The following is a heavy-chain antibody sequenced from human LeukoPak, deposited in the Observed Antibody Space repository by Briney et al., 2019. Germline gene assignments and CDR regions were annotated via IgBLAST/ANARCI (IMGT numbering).Heavy chain of an antibody. D-gene: IGHD3-10*01. J-gene: IGHJ4*01. CDR3: AKDRESGSGRSPY. CDR2: IYSSGAT. CDR1: GGSITSGGYY. Sequence: TPSETLSLTCTVSGGSITSGGYYWSWIRQRPGKGLEWIGYIYSSGATYYNPSLKSRVTMSVDTSKNQFSLKLSSVTAADTAVYYCAKDRESGSGRSPYWGQGTLVTVSS. V-gene: IGHV4-31*03.